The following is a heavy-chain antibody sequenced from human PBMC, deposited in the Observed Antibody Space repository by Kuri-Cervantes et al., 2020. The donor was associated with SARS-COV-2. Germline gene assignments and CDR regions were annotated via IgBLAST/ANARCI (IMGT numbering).Heavy chain of an antibody. CDR2: ISSSSSYI. Sequence: GESLKISCAASGFTFSSYWMSWVRQAPGKGLEWVSSISSSSSYIYYADSAKGRFTISRDNAKNSLYLQMNSLRAEDTAVYYCYSGYDLGYWGQGTLVTVSS. CDR1: GFTFSSYW. D-gene: IGHD5-12*01. CDR3: YSGYDLGY. V-gene: IGHV3-21*01. J-gene: IGHJ4*02.